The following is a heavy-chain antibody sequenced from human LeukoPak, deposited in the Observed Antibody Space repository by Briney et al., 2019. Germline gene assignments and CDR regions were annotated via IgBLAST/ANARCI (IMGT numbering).Heavy chain of an antibody. CDR3: ARDLGSGWYYFDS. J-gene: IGHJ4*02. D-gene: IGHD6-19*01. CDR1: GYTFTSCY. Sequence: ASVKVSCKASGYTFTSCYVHWVRLAPGQGLEWMGLINPNDGGTSYAQKFQGRVTMTGDMSTSTVYMEVSSLRSEDTAVYYCARDLGSGWYYFDSWGQGTLVTVSS. V-gene: IGHV1-46*01. CDR2: INPNDGGT.